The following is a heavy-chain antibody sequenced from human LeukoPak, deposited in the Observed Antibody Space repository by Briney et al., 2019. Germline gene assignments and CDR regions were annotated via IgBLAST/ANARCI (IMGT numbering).Heavy chain of an antibody. CDR2: ISYDGSNK. CDR3: ARALGYCSGGSCYSFYYYYGMDV. D-gene: IGHD2-15*01. Sequence: PGGSLRLSCAASGFTFSSYGMHWVRQAPGKGLEWVAVISYDGSNKYYADSVKGRFTISRDNSKNTLYLQMNSLRAEDTAVYYCARALGYCSGGSCYSFYYYYGMDVWGKGTTVTVSS. J-gene: IGHJ6*04. CDR1: GFTFSSYG. V-gene: IGHV3-30*03.